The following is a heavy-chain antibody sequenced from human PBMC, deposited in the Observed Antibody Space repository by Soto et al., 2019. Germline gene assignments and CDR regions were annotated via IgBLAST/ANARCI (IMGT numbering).Heavy chain of an antibody. J-gene: IGHJ5*02. CDR1: GGSISSYY. D-gene: IGHD3-22*01. CDR3: ARVGSSGYVNWFDP. Sequence: PSETLSLTCTVSGGSISSYYWSWIRQPPGKGLERIGYIYYSGSTNYNPSLKSRVTISVDTSKNQFSLKLSSVTAADTAVYYCARVGSSGYVNWFDPWGQGTLVTVSS. V-gene: IGHV4-59*01. CDR2: IYYSGST.